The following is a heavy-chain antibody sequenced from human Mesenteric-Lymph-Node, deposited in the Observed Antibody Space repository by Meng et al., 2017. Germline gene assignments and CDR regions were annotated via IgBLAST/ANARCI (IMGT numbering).Heavy chain of an antibody. Sequence: QVQLVQSGPEVKKPAASLKVSCKASGYTFTDFGISWVRQAPGQGLEWMGWISAYNGNRDYAQKFQGRVTMTTDTSTSTTYLELRNLGSDDTAVFYCTRDLGGVPGSFFDFWGQGTLVTVSS. CDR2: ISAYNGNR. J-gene: IGHJ4*02. D-gene: IGHD6-19*01. CDR3: TRDLGGVPGSFFDF. CDR1: GYTFTDFG. V-gene: IGHV1-18*01.